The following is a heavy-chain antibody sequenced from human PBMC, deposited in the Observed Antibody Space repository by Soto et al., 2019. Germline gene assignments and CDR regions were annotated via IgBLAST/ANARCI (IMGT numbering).Heavy chain of an antibody. CDR1: GYTLTELS. D-gene: IGHD6-6*01. CDR2: SDPEDGET. V-gene: IGHV1-24*01. J-gene: IGHJ6*02. Sequence: ASVKVSCKVSGYTLTELSMHWVRQAPGKGLEWMGGSDPEDGETIYAQKFQGRVTITADKSTSTAYMELSSLRSEDTAVYYCARMGRRYSSSFPDYYYYGMDVWGQGTTVTVSS. CDR3: ARMGRRYSSSFPDYYYYGMDV.